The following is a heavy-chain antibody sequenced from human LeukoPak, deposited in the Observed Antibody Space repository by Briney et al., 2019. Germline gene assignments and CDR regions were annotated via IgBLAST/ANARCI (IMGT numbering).Heavy chain of an antibody. D-gene: IGHD4-17*01. CDR3: ARAEEGYGAGGAFDI. Sequence: SETLSLTCTVSGGSISSYYWSWIRQPPGKGLEWIGYICYSGSTNYNPSLKSRVTTSVDTSKNQFSLKLSSVTAADTAVYYCARAEEGYGAGGAFDIWGQGTMVTVSS. J-gene: IGHJ3*02. V-gene: IGHV4-59*01. CDR2: ICYSGST. CDR1: GGSISSYY.